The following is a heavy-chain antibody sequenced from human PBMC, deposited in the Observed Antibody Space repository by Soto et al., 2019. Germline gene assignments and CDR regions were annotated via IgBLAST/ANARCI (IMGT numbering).Heavy chain of an antibody. CDR2: VNPIVGMS. CDR3: ATSYGSGSAHFDY. J-gene: IGHJ4*02. Sequence: QVQLVQSGAEVKKPGSSVKVSCTASGGTFNSYTINWVRQAPGQGLEWVGRVNPIVGMSNSAQKFQGRVTITADKSPSKTFMDLTSLKSEDTALYYCATSYGSGSAHFDYWGQGTLVTVSS. CDR1: GGTFNSYT. D-gene: IGHD3-10*01. V-gene: IGHV1-69*02.